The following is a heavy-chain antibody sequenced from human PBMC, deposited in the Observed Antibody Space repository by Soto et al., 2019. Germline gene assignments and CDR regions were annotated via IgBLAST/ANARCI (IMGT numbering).Heavy chain of an antibody. CDR3: VRDGLDCRGDRCFGIPVDV. D-gene: IGHD2-15*01. CDR1: GFTVTTKY. Sequence: EMQLVESGGGLVQPGGSLRLSCSASGFTVTTKYMSWVRQAPGRGLEWVSLIYTGDTTSYADSVRGRFTITRDGFRNTLSLPMDSLRDADTAVYYCVRDGLDCRGDRCFGIPVDVGGKGTTVTVSS. J-gene: IGHJ6*04. CDR2: IYTGDTT. V-gene: IGHV3-66*01.